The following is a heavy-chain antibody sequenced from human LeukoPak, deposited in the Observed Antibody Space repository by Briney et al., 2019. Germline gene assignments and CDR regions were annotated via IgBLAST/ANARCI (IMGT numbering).Heavy chain of an antibody. CDR3: AREVRAFDY. Sequence: GASVKVSCKASGYTFIGYYIHWVRQAPGQGLEWMGWINTNTGNPTYAQGFTGRFVFSLDTSVSTAYLQISSLKAEDTAVYYCAREVRAFDYWGQGTLVTVSS. CDR1: GYTFIGYY. D-gene: IGHD4-11*01. J-gene: IGHJ4*02. CDR2: INTNTGNP. V-gene: IGHV7-4-1*02.